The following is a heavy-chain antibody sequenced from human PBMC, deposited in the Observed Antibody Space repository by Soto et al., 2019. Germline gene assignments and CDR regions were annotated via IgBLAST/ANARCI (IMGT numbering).Heavy chain of an antibody. CDR2: IIPIFGTA. V-gene: IGHV1-69*13. D-gene: IGHD3-22*01. Sequence: GASVKVSCKASGGTFSSYAISWVRQAPGQGLEWMGGIIPIFGTANYAQKFQGRVTITADESTSTAYMELSSLRSEDTAVYYCARDGHYYYDSSGYFLFDYWGQGTLVTVS. CDR3: ARDGHYYYDSSGYFLFDY. J-gene: IGHJ4*02. CDR1: GGTFSSYA.